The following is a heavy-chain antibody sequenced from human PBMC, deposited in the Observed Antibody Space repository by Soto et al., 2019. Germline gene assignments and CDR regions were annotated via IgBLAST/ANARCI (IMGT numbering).Heavy chain of an antibody. CDR2: VHPDGGHT. CDR3: ARGDIDY. Sequence: ASVKVSCKASGYDFTNYYVQWVRQDPGQGLEWMGVVHPDGGHTTYAQRFQDRVTMTRDTFTSTIYMELSSLRSEDTAVYYCARGDIDYWGQGTLVTVSS. J-gene: IGHJ4*02. CDR1: GYDFTNYY. V-gene: IGHV1-46*01.